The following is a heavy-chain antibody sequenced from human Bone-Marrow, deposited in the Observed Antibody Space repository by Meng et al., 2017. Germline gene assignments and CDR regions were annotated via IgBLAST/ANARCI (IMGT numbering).Heavy chain of an antibody. V-gene: IGHV1-2*06. Sequence: QVPQVKFGVEVKNPGALVQSSFKASGYTFTGYEMHWVRQAPGQGLEWMGRINPNSGGTNYAQKFQGRVTMTRDTSISTAYMELSRLRSDDTAVYYGARGDLGGYYDYWGQGTLVTVSS. CDR3: ARGDLGGYYDY. CDR2: INPNSGGT. J-gene: IGHJ4*02. CDR1: GYTFTGYE. D-gene: IGHD3-22*01.